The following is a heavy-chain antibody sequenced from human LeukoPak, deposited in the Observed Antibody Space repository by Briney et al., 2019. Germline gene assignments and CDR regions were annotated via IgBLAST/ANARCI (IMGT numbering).Heavy chain of an antibody. CDR2: MKQDGSQK. J-gene: IGHJ4*02. V-gene: IGHV3-7*04. CDR3: ARYGGNGNFDY. CDR1: GFTFSSYW. D-gene: IGHD4-23*01. Sequence: PGGSLRLSCVVPGFTFSSYWMTWVRHAPGKGLEWVASMKQDGSQKYYVDSVMGRFTISRDNAKNSLYLQMDSLRAEDTSFYYCARYGGNGNFDYWGQGTLVTVS.